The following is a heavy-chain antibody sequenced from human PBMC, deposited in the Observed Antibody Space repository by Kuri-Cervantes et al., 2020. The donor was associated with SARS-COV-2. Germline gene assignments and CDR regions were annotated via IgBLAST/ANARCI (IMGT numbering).Heavy chain of an antibody. CDR1: GFTVSSNY. CDR2: IYSCGST. V-gene: IGHV3-66*03. D-gene: IGHD6-13*01. J-gene: IGHJ3*02. CDR3: ARDMFQQLVEVAAFDI. Sequence: GGSLRLSCAASGFTVSSNYMSWVRQAPGKGLEWVSVIYSCGSTYYADSVKGRFTISRDNSKNTLYLQMNSLRAEDTAVYYCARDMFQQLVEVAAFDIWGQGTMVTVSS.